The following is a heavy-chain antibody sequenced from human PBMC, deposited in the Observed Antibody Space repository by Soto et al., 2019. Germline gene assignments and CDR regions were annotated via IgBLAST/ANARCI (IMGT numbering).Heavy chain of an antibody. CDR3: AREYSLNYHDAFDI. CDR2: ISSGSDTM. D-gene: IGHD1-7*01. J-gene: IGHJ3*02. V-gene: IGHV3-48*02. CDR1: AFSLSNFG. Sequence: PGGSLRLSCASSAFSLSNFGMIWVRQAPGKGLEWISFISSGSDTMYYADSVKGRFTIFRDKAQNSLYLQMNSLRDEDTAVYYCAREYSLNYHDAFDIWGQGTMVTVSS.